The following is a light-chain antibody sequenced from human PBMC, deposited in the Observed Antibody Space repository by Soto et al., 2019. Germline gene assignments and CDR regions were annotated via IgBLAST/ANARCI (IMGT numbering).Light chain of an antibody. V-gene: IGKV3-20*01. CDR1: QTISSNN. CDR3: HQYCSWT. Sequence: EIVLTQSPGTLSVSPGERATLSCRASQTISSNNLAWYQQKPGQAPSLLIYGTSSRATGIPARFSGSGSGTDFTLTISRLEPEDSAIYYCHQYCSWTFGQGTKVEI. J-gene: IGKJ1*01. CDR2: GTS.